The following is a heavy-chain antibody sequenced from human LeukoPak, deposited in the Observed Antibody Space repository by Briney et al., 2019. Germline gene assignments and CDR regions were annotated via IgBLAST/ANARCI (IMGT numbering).Heavy chain of an antibody. Sequence: GGSLRLSCAASGFTFSSYSMNWVRQAPGKGLEWVSSISSSSSYIYYADSVKGRFTISRDNAKNSLYLQMNSLRAEDTAVYYCARSGRGGSWGKTDYWGQGTLVTVSS. CDR1: GFTFSSYS. D-gene: IGHD2-15*01. J-gene: IGHJ4*02. CDR2: ISSSSSYI. CDR3: ARSGRGGSWGKTDY. V-gene: IGHV3-21*01.